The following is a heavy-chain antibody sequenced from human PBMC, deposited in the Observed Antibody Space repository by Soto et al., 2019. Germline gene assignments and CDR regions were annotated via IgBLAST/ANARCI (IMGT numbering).Heavy chain of an antibody. Sequence: SETLTLTCSVSDAALNSGNYYWSWIRQVPGKGLEWIGHIYVTGAVDYNPSLRDRITISQDTSERQFSLNLRLVTAADTAVYYCARLRIATNNYKWFDPWGQGTLVTVSS. CDR3: ARLRIATNNYKWFDP. CDR1: DAALNSGNYY. D-gene: IGHD2-21*01. V-gene: IGHV4-31*03. CDR2: IYVTGAV. J-gene: IGHJ5*02.